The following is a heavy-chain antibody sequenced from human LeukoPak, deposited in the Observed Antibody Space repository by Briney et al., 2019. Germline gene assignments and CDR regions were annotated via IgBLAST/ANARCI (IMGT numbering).Heavy chain of an antibody. J-gene: IGHJ6*02. Sequence: GGSLRLSCAASGFTFSSYSMNWVRQAPGKGLEWVSSIGSSSSYIYYADSVKGRFTISRDNAKNSLYLQMNSLRAEDTAVYYCARDEGYYYYYYGMDVWGQGTTVTVSS. CDR3: ARDEGYYYYYYGMDV. CDR2: IGSSSSYI. CDR1: GFTFSSYS. V-gene: IGHV3-21*01.